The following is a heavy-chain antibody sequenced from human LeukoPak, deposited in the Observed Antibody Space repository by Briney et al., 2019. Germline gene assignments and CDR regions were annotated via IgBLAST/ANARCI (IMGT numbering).Heavy chain of an antibody. J-gene: IGHJ4*02. Sequence: GGSLRLSCAASGFTFSSYAMNWVRQAPGKGLEWVSAISGSGGSIYYADSVKGRFTISRDNSKNTLYLQMNSLRAEDTAVYYCAKIRQGATGFDYWGQGTLVTVSS. CDR2: ISGSGGSI. CDR1: GFTFSSYA. V-gene: IGHV3-23*01. D-gene: IGHD1-26*01. CDR3: AKIRQGATGFDY.